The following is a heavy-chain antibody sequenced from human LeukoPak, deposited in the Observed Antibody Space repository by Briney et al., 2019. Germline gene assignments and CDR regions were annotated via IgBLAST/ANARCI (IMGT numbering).Heavy chain of an antibody. CDR1: GGSISSSRDY. J-gene: IGHJ4*02. V-gene: IGHV4-39*01. D-gene: IGHD6-19*01. Sequence: PSETLSLTCTVSGGSISSSRDYWGWIRQPPGRGLEWIGSIYYSGSTYYNPSLKSRVTISVDTSKNQFSLKLSSVTAADTAVYYCARHVEIAVAGPIDYWGQGTLVTVSS. CDR3: ARHVEIAVAGPIDY. CDR2: IYYSGST.